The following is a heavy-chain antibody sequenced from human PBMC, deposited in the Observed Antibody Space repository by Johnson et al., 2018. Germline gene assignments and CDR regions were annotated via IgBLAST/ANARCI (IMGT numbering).Heavy chain of an antibody. CDR3: AKEGSSSSFYNYYYMDV. Sequence: VQLVESGGGLVQPGGSLRLSCAASGFRFSDYGIHWVRQSPGKGLEWVAVISFDGRNKYYTDSVQGRFPISRADSKTTRCLHMNSLRAEDTAVYYCAKEGSSSSFYNYYYMDVWGKGTTVTVSS. CDR2: ISFDGRNK. D-gene: IGHD6-6*01. V-gene: IGHV3-30*18. CDR1: GFRFSDYG. J-gene: IGHJ6*03.